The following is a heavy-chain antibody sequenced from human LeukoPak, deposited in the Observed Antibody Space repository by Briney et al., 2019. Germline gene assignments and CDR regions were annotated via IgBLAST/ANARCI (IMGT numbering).Heavy chain of an antibody. D-gene: IGHD2-8*02. J-gene: IGHJ3*02. Sequence: ASVKVSCKAFGYTFETSSISWVRQAPGQRLEWMGWISPKNGNTHYAQGVQGRVTMTTDTSRSTAYMELGSLRSDDTAVYYCTRVRNSNDWWGAFDIWGQGTMATVSS. CDR1: GYTFETSS. CDR2: ISPKNGNT. CDR3: TRVRNSNDWWGAFDI. V-gene: IGHV1-18*01.